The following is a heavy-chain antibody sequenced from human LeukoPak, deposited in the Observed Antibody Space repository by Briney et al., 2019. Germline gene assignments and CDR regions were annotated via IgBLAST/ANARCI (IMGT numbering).Heavy chain of an antibody. V-gene: IGHV3-48*03. CDR3: ARRPPKYYYDSSGYYLPNYFDY. CDR1: GFTFSTYA. Sequence: GGSLRLSCAASGFTFSTYAMSWVRQAPGKGLEWVSYISSSGSTIYYADSVKGRFTISRDNAKNSLYLQMNSLRAEDTAVYYCARRPPKYYYDSSGYYLPNYFDYWGQGTLVTVSS. D-gene: IGHD3-22*01. J-gene: IGHJ4*02. CDR2: ISSSGSTI.